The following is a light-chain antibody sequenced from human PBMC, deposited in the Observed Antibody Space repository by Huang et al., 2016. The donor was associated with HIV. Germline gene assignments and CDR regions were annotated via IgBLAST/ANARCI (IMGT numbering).Light chain of an antibody. J-gene: IGKJ2*01. CDR3: QQYFTTPQT. Sequence: VMIQSPASLAVSLGERATINCKSSRNLFSTPKNKKYLAWYQQKPGQPPKLLFYGASTRESGVPDRFSGGGSGTDFTLTIRSLQAEDVAVYYCQQYFTTPQTFGQGTRVEIK. CDR1: RNLFSTPKNKKY. CDR2: GAS. V-gene: IGKV4-1*01.